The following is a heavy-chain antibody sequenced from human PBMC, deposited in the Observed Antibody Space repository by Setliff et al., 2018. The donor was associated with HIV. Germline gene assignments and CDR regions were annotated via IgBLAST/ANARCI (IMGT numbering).Heavy chain of an antibody. Sequence: ASVTVSCKASGYTFINYDINWVRQAPGQGLEWMGWLNPHSGDTGYAQKFQGRVTITRNTSISTAYMELSSLRSEDTAVYYCARGGRYCSSTNCYDFDYWGQGTLVTSPQ. J-gene: IGHJ4*02. D-gene: IGHD2-2*01. V-gene: IGHV1-8*03. CDR1: GYTFINYD. CDR3: ARGGRYCSSTNCYDFDY. CDR2: LNPHSGDT.